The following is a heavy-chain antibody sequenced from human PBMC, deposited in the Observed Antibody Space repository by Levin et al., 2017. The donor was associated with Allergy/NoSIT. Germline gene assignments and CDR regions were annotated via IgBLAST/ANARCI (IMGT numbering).Heavy chain of an antibody. V-gene: IGHV3-30*03. CDR1: GFTFSTYG. D-gene: IGHD2-21*01. CDR3: ARGDLTDCGY. J-gene: IGHJ4*02. CDR2: ISYDGSNK. Sequence: GGSLRLSCAASGFTFSTYGMHWVRQAPGKGLEWVAVISYDGSNKYYTDSVKGRFTISRGNSKNTLDLQMNSLRAEDTAVYYCARGDLTDCGYWGQGTLVTVSS.